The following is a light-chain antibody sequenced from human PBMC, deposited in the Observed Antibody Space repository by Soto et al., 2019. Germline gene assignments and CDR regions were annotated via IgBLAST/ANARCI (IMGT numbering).Light chain of an antibody. J-gene: IGLJ1*01. Sequence: ALTQPPSASGSPGQSVTISCTGASSDVGGYKYVSWYQQHPGKAPKLMIFEVNKRPSGVPDRFSGSKSGNTASLTVSGLQAEDEADYYCSSYAGINNLGVFGTGTKLTVL. CDR3: SSYAGINNLGV. CDR2: EVN. CDR1: SSDVGGYKY. V-gene: IGLV2-8*01.